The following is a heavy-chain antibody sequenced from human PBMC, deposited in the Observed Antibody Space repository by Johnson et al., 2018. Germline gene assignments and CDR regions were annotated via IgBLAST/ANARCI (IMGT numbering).Heavy chain of an antibody. CDR2: IYESGGT. J-gene: IGHJ6*03. CDR1: GVSLSLHQ. CDR3: ARLLGGYTNGYGYYYMDV. D-gene: IGHD5-18*01. Sequence: QVQLQESGPGLVKPSETLSLICTVSGVSLSLHQWNWIRQPPGKGLEWIGVIYESGGTNYNPSLNSRVTISLGASKNQFSLKLSSVTAADTAVYYCARLLGGYTNGYGYYYMDVWGKGTAVTVSS. V-gene: IGHV4-59*11.